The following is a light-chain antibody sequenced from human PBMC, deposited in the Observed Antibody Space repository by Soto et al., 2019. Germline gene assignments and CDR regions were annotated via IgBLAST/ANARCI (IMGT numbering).Light chain of an antibody. CDR1: QSVGTY. J-gene: IGKJ2*01. V-gene: IGKV3-11*01. CDR3: QLRISWPPYT. CDR2: DAS. Sequence: EFVLTQSPATLSLSPGEGASVSCWASQSVGTYMAWYQHKTGQPPQLLIYDASKRATGIPARFSGSGSGTNFTFTISSLEPADFALYLCQLRISWPPYTFAQGTKVEMK.